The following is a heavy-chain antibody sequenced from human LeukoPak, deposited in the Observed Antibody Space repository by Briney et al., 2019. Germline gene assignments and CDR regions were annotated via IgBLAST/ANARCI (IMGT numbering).Heavy chain of an antibody. V-gene: IGHV4-34*01. Sequence: SETLSLTCAVYGGSFSGYYWSWIRQPPGKGLEWIGEINHRGNTNYNPSLKSRVTMSVDTSNNQFSLNLSSVTAADTAVYFCARMPKPRTFYYDTSGYNPHFDYWGQGTLVTVSS. CDR3: ARMPKPRTFYYDTSGYNPHFDY. D-gene: IGHD3-22*01. J-gene: IGHJ4*02. CDR2: INHRGNT. CDR1: GGSFSGYY.